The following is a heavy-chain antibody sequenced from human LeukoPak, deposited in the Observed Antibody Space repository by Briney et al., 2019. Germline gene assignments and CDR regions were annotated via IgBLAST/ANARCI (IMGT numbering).Heavy chain of an antibody. J-gene: IGHJ4*02. Sequence: GGSLRLSCAASGFTFSSYSMNWVRQAPGKELEWVSSISSSSSYIYYADSVKGRFTISRDNAKNSLYLQMDSLRAEDTALYYCARAPITSPFYFDYWGQGTLVSVSS. D-gene: IGHD2-2*01. CDR1: GFTFSSYS. V-gene: IGHV3-21*04. CDR2: ISSSSSYI. CDR3: ARAPITSPFYFDY.